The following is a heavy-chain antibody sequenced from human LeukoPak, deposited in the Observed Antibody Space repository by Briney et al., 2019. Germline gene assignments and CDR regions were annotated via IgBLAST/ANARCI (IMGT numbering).Heavy chain of an antibody. CDR3: ARTSLGPVQD. V-gene: IGHV4-30-4*07. CDR1: GGSISSGGYS. Sequence: SETLSLTCAVSGGSISSGGYSWGWIRQPPGKGLEWIGYIYYSGSTYYNPSLKSRVTISVDTSKNQFSLKLSSVTAADTAVYYCARTSLGPVQDWGQGTLVTVSS. CDR2: IYYSGST. J-gene: IGHJ4*02. D-gene: IGHD2-2*01.